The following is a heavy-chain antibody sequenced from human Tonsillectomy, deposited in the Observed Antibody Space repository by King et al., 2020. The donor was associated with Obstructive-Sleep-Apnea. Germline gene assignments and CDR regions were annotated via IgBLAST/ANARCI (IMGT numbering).Heavy chain of an antibody. CDR2: TYYRSRWSY. Sequence: VQLQQSGPGLVKPSQTLSLTCAISGDSVSSTTAAWTWVRQSPSRGLEWLGRTYYRSRWSYDYAVSVMSRLTINPDTSKNLFSLQLNSLTPEDTAVYFCARGTAADGLGTWGQGTLVTVSS. J-gene: IGHJ4*02. CDR3: ARGTAADGLGT. CDR1: GDSVSSTTAA. D-gene: IGHD6-13*01. V-gene: IGHV6-1*01.